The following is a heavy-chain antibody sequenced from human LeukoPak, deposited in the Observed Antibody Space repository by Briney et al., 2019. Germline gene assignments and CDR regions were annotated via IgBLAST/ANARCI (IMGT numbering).Heavy chain of an antibody. CDR2: IWHDGSHK. CDR3: ARKIFGSGSYPDF. V-gene: IGHV3-33*01. D-gene: IGHD3-10*01. CDR1: GFAFNTYA. Sequence: GSLRLSCAASGFAFNTYAMHWVRQAPGQGLEWVALIWHDGSHKFYSNSVRGQFTISRDNSKNTVSLQMNNLRPEDTAVYYCARKIFGSGSYPDFWGQGTLVTVSS. J-gene: IGHJ4*02.